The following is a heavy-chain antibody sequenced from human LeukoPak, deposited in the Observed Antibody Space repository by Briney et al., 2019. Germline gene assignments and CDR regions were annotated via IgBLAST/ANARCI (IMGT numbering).Heavy chain of an antibody. CDR3: ARGAYCGGDCPLPNSLY. CDR1: GFTFSAYA. D-gene: IGHD2-21*01. Sequence: PGGSLRLSCAASGFTFSAYAMAWVRQAPGKGLEWVSTISGSGGTTYSADSVKGRFTISRDNSKNTLYLQMNSLTAEDTAVYYCARGAYCGGDCPLPNSLYWGRGTLVTVSS. J-gene: IGHJ4*02. V-gene: IGHV3-23*01. CDR2: ISGSGGTT.